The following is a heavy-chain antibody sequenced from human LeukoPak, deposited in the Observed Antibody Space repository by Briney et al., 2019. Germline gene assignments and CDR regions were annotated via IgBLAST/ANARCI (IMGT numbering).Heavy chain of an antibody. CDR2: TSSYNGNT. V-gene: IGHV1-18*01. CDR1: GGAFSSYS. CDR3: ARDSRVFSGSFGPLGSPDGYYFDY. J-gene: IGHJ4*02. D-gene: IGHD1-26*01. Sequence: ASVKVSCKASGGAFSSYSISWVRQAPGQGLEWMGWTSSYNGNTNYAQKLQGRVTMTTDTSTSTAYMELRSLRSDDTAVYYCARDSRVFSGSFGPLGSPDGYYFDYWGQGTLVTVSS.